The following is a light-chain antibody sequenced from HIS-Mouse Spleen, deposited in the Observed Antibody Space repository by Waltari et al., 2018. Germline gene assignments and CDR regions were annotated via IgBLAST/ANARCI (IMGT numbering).Light chain of an antibody. CDR3: CSYAGSYTLV. J-gene: IGLJ3*02. CDR2: DVS. V-gene: IGLV2-11*01. Sequence: QSALTQPRSVSGSPGQSVTISCTETSSDVGGCNYFSWYQQHPGKAPKLMIYDVSKRPSGVPDRFSGSKSGNTASLTISGLQAEDEADYYCCSYAGSYTLVFGGGTKLTVL. CDR1: SSDVGGCNY.